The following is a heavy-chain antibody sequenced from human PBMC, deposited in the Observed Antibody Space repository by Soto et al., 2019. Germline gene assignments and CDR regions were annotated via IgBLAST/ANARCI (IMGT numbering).Heavy chain of an antibody. V-gene: IGHV4-59*01. Sequence: SETLSLTCTVSGGSIGSYYWSWIRQPPGRGLEWIGCVYYSDGTNYNPSLKSRVTMSMDKSNNQFSLRLSSVTAADTAVYYCARTESSSWSFFYYGMDVWGQGTTVTVSS. J-gene: IGHJ6*02. CDR3: ARTESSSWSFFYYGMDV. D-gene: IGHD6-13*01. CDR2: VYYSDGT. CDR1: GGSIGSYY.